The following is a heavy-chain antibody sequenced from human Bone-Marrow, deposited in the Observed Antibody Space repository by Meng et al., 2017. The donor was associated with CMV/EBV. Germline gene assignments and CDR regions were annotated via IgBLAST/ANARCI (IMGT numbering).Heavy chain of an antibody. D-gene: IGHD2-2*01. CDR1: GYTFTDYY. V-gene: IGHV1-2*02. Sequence: ASVKVSCKASGYTFTDYYIHWVRQAHGRGPEWMGWINPSSGGIKYAQKFQGRVTFTRDTSISAAYMELSRLRSDDTAVYYCAISLIVEVSDATGRIMTGTSGIDFWGQGTLVTVSS. J-gene: IGHJ4*02. CDR2: INPSSGGI. CDR3: AISLIVEVSDATGRIMTGTSGIDF.